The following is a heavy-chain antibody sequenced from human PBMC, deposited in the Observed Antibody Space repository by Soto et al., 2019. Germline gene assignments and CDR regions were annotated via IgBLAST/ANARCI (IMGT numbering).Heavy chain of an antibody. V-gene: IGHV1-2*02. CDR3: ARGGSMVTESYFDF. CDR1: GYSFGDFY. Sequence: PSVKVSCKTSGYSFGDFYIHWVRQAPGQGLEWMGWMNPDSGVTDLAQKFRGRVTLARDTSTNTAYMALDRLGSEDNGVYYCARGGSMVTESYFDFWGQGTLVTVSS. D-gene: IGHD2-21*02. J-gene: IGHJ4*02. CDR2: MNPDSGVT.